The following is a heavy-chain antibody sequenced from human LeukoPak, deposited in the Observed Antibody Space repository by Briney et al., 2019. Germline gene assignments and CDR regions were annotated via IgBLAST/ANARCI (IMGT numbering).Heavy chain of an antibody. J-gene: IGHJ6*02. CDR2: IYTSGST. CDR1: GGSISSYY. Sequence: SETLSLTCTVSGGSISSYYWSWIRQPAGKGLEWIGRIYTSGSTNYNPSLKSRVTVSVDTSKNQFSLKLGSVTAADTAVYYCARSARLVPAAMMDVWGQGTTVTASS. D-gene: IGHD2-2*01. V-gene: IGHV4-4*07. CDR3: ARSARLVPAAMMDV.